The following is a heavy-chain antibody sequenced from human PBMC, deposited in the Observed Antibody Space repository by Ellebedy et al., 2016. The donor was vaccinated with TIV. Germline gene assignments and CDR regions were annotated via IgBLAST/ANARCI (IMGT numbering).Heavy chain of an antibody. CDR1: GFTFSSYA. CDR3: VKGGSGSYHYYYGMDV. D-gene: IGHD3-10*01. CDR2: ISSNGGST. J-gene: IGHJ6*02. Sequence: GESLKISCSASGFTFSSYAMHWVRQAPGKGLEYVSAISSNGGSTYYADSVKGRFTISRDNSKNTLYPQMSSLRAEDTAVYYCVKGGSGSYHYYYGMDVWGQGTTVTVSS. V-gene: IGHV3-64D*06.